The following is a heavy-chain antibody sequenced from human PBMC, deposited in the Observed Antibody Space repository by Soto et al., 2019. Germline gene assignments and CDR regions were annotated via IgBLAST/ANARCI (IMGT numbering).Heavy chain of an antibody. CDR3: AKDRLAQQLVYYFDY. Sequence: GGSLRLSCAASGFSFNIFAMNWVRQAPGKGLEWVAVISYDGSNKYYADSVKGRFTISRDNSKNTLYLQMNSLRAEDTAVYYCAKDRLAQQLVYYFDYWGQGTLVTVSS. V-gene: IGHV3-30*18. CDR1: GFSFNIFA. CDR2: ISYDGSNK. D-gene: IGHD6-13*01. J-gene: IGHJ4*02.